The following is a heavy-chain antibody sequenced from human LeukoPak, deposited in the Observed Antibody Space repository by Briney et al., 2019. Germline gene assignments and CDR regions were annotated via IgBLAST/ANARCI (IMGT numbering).Heavy chain of an antibody. Sequence: PSETLSLTCTVSGGSISSYYWSWIRQPPGKGLEWIGSIYYSGSTYYNPSLKSRVTISVDTSKNQFSLKLSSVTAADTAVYYCARPLIRKAYYAFDIWGQGTMVTVSS. CDR3: ARPLIRKAYYAFDI. V-gene: IGHV4-39*01. CDR2: IYYSGST. J-gene: IGHJ3*02. D-gene: IGHD2-8*01. CDR1: GGSISSYY.